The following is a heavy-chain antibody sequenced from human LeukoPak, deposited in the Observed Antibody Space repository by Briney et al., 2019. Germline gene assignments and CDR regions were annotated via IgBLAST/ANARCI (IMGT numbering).Heavy chain of an antibody. CDR1: GYTLTELS. V-gene: IGHV1-24*01. CDR2: FDPEDGET. CDR3: ATDLITMVRGVRPRLDY. Sequence: GASVKVSCKISGYTLTELSMHWVRQAPGKGLEWMGGFDPEDGETIYAQKFQGRVTMTEDTSTDTAYMELSSLRSEDTAVYYCATDLITMVRGVRPRLDYWGQGTLVTVSS. J-gene: IGHJ4*02. D-gene: IGHD3-10*01.